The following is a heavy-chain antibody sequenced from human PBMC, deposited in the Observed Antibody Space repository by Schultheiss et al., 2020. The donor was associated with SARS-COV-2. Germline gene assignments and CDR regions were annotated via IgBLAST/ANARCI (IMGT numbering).Heavy chain of an antibody. Sequence: GESLKISCVGSGFIFSDHWLHWVRQAPGKGLECVSRTPSDERDTTYADSVRGRFTISRDNAQNTLYLQMNSLRVEDTAVYHCARGENIDYWGPGTLVTVSS. V-gene: IGHV3-74*03. J-gene: IGHJ4*02. CDR1: GFIFSDHW. CDR2: TPSDERDT. CDR3: ARGENIDY.